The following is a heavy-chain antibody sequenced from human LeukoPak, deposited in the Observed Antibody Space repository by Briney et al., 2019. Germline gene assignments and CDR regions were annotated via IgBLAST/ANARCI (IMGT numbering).Heavy chain of an antibody. CDR1: GGSISSSSYY. D-gene: IGHD6-19*01. CDR2: IYYSGST. Sequence: SETLSLTCTVSGGSISSSSYYWGWIRQPPGKGLEWIGSIYYSGSTYYNPSLKSRVTISVDTSKNQFSLRVSSVTAADTAVYYCARLGRSIAVAGTPPAFDYWGQGTLVTVSS. J-gene: IGHJ4*02. V-gene: IGHV4-39*07. CDR3: ARLGRSIAVAGTPPAFDY.